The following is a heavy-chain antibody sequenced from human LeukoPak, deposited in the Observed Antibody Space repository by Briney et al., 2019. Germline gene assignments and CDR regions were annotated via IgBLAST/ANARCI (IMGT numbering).Heavy chain of an antibody. CDR1: GYTFTGYY. J-gene: IGHJ4*02. CDR3: ARDPAMIVVVNKGFDY. V-gene: IGHV1-2*02. D-gene: IGHD3-22*01. CDR2: INPNSGGT. Sequence: ASVKVSCKASGYTFTGYYMHWVRQAPGQGLEWMGWINPNSGGTNYAQKFQGRVTMTRDTSISTAYMELSRLRSEDTAVYYCARDPAMIVVVNKGFDYWGQGTLVTVSS.